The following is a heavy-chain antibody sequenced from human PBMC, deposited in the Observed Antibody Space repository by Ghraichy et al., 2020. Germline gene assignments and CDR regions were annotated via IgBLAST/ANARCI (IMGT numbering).Heavy chain of an antibody. J-gene: IGHJ4*02. CDR2: ISSSGTL. Sequence: GGSLRLSCAASGFTFSSYSMNWVRQGPGKGLEWVAYISSSGTLYYADSVTGRFTISRDNAKNSLYLQMNSLRGEDTAVYYCARPLEGCSGSTSCLMRPVDYWGQGTLVTVSS. V-gene: IGHV3-48*01. CDR1: GFTFSSYS. CDR3: ARPLEGCSGSTSCLMRPVDY. D-gene: IGHD2-2*01.